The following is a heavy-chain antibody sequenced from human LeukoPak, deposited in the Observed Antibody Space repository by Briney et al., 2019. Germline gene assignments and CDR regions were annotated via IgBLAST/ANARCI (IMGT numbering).Heavy chain of an antibody. Sequence: PGGSLRLSCAASGFTFSSYAMSWVRQAPGKGLEWVSAISGSGGSTYYADSVKGRFTISRDNSKNTLYLQMNSLRAEDTAVYYCAKGHNDMGPIAAAFDWFDPWGQGTLVTVSS. CDR1: GFTFSSYA. D-gene: IGHD6-13*01. CDR3: AKGHNDMGPIAAAFDWFDP. J-gene: IGHJ5*02. V-gene: IGHV3-23*01. CDR2: ISGSGGST.